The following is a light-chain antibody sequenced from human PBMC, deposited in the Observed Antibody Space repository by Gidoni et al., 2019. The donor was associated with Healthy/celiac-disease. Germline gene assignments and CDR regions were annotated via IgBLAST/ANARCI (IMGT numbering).Light chain of an antibody. CDR3: QQYGSSPL. CDR2: GAS. J-gene: IGKJ1*01. Sequence: ESVLTQSPGTLSLSPGERATLSCRASQSVSSSYLAWYQQKPGQAHRLLIYGASSRATGIPDRFSGSGSGTDFTLTISRLEPEDFAVYYCQQYGSSPLFGQGTKVEIK. CDR1: QSVSSSY. V-gene: IGKV3-20*01.